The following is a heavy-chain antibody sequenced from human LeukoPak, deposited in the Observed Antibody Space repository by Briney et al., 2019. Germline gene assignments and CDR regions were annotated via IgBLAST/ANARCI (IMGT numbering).Heavy chain of an antibody. CDR2: IYYSGST. J-gene: IGHJ4*02. D-gene: IGHD6-13*01. Sequence: PSETLSLTCTVSGGSISSGDYYWSWIRQPPGKGLEWIGYIYYSGSTYYNPSLKSRVTISVDTSKNQLSLKLSSVTAADTAVYYCARGRGAADGDYWGQGTLVTVSS. CDR1: GGSISSGDYY. V-gene: IGHV4-30-4*01. CDR3: ARGRGAADGDY.